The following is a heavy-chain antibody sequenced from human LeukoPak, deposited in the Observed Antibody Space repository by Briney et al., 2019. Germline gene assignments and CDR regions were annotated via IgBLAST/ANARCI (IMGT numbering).Heavy chain of an antibody. D-gene: IGHD3-9*01. CDR3: ASILTGYYPAYY. J-gene: IGHJ4*02. CDR1: GFTFSSYG. Sequence: GGSLRLSCAASGFTFSSYGMSWVRQAPGKGLEWVSAISGSGGSTYYADSVKGRFTISRDNSKNTLYLQMNSLRAEDTAVYYCASILTGYYPAYYWGQGTLVTVSS. CDR2: ISGSGGST. V-gene: IGHV3-23*01.